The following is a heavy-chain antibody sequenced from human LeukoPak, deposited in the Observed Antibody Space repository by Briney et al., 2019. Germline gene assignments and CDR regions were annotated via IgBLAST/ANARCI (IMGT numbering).Heavy chain of an antibody. CDR3: ASIAARPLSYYYYYYYMDV. D-gene: IGHD6-6*01. V-gene: IGHV4-4*02. J-gene: IGHJ6*03. CDR2: VYHSGST. Sequence: SETLSLTCAVSGGSISSSYWWSWVRQPPGKGQEWTGEVYHSGSTNYNPSLKSRVTISVDTSKNQFSLKLSSVTAADTAVYYCASIAARPLSYYYYYYYMDVWGKGTTVTVSS. CDR1: GGSISSSYW.